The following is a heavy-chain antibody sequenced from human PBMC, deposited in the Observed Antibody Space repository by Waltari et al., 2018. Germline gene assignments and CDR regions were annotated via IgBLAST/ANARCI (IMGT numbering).Heavy chain of an antibody. CDR1: VFTFSRYG. D-gene: IGHD6-19*01. V-gene: IGHV4-34*01. CDR3: ARGHSSGWTDY. J-gene: IGHJ4*02. CDR2: INHSGST. Sequence: QVQLVESGGGVVQPGRSLRLSCAASVFTFSRYGMHWVRQAPGKGLEWIGEINHSGSTNYNPSLKSRVTISVDTSKNQFSLKLSSVTAADTAVYYCARGHSSGWTDYWGQGTLVTVSS.